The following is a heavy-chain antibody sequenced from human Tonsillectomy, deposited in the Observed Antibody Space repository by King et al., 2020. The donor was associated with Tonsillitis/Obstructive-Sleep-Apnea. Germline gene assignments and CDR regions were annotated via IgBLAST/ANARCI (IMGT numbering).Heavy chain of an antibody. J-gene: IGHJ3*02. CDR1: GFTFSYYA. CDR2: IWYDGTNK. D-gene: IGHD5-24*01. Sequence: VQLVESGGGVVQPGRSLRLSCAASGFTFSYYAMHWVRQAPGKGLEWVAFIWYDGTNKYYADSVEGRFTISRDNSKNTLYLQMNSLRADDTAVYYCARKTGYNLGAFDIWGQGTMVTVSS. V-gene: IGHV3-33*01. CDR3: ARKTGYNLGAFDI.